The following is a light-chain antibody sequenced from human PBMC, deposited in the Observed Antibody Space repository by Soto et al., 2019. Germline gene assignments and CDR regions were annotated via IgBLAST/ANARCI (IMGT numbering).Light chain of an antibody. J-gene: IGLJ1*01. V-gene: IGLV2-18*02. CDR2: EVS. Sequence: QSVLTQPPSVSGSPGQSVAISCTGTSSDVGSYNRVSWYQQPPGTAPKVMIYEVSNRPSGVPDRFSGSKSGNTASLTISGLQAEDEADYYCSSYTSSSNYVFGTGTKVTVL. CDR1: SSDVGSYNR. CDR3: SSYTSSSNYV.